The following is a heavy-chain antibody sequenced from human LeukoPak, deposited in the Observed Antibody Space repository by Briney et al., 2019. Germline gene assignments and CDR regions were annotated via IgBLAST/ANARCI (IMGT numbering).Heavy chain of an antibody. CDR3: ARIRYCSGGSCYSRGYYYGMDV. V-gene: IGHV4-34*01. Sequence: SETLSLTCAVYGGSFSDYFWSWIRQPPGKGLEWIGEISHSGSTTYNPSLRSRVTISGDTSKNQFSLRLSSVTAADTAVYYCARIRYCSGGSCYSRGYYYGMDVWGQGTTVTVSS. J-gene: IGHJ6*02. D-gene: IGHD2-15*01. CDR2: ISHSGST. CDR1: GGSFSDYF.